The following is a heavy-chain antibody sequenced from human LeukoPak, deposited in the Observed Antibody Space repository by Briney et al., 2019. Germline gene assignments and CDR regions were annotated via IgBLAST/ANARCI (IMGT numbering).Heavy chain of an antibody. CDR2: ISGSGGST. Sequence: GGSLRLSCAASGFTFSSYGMSWVRQAPGKGLEWVSAISGSGGSTYYADSVKGRFTISRDNSKNTLYLQMNSLRAEDTAVYYCAKGIVVPVAQTPYFDYWGQGTLVTVSS. V-gene: IGHV3-23*01. D-gene: IGHD2-2*01. CDR1: GFTFSSYG. CDR3: AKGIVVPVAQTPYFDY. J-gene: IGHJ4*02.